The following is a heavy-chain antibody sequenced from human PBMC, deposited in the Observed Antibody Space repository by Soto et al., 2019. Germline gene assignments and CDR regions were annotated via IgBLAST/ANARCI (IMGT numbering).Heavy chain of an antibody. CDR2: IYYSGST. CDR3: ARHGGAVAGTHSDKYRDY. J-gene: IGHJ4*02. CDR1: GGSISSSSYY. D-gene: IGHD6-19*01. Sequence: QLQLQESGPGLVKPSETLSLTCTVSGGSISSSSYYWGWIRQPPGKGLEWIGSIYYSGSTYYNPSLKSRVTISVDTSKNQFSLKLSSVTAADTAVYYCARHGGAVAGTHSDKYRDYWGQGTLVTVSS. V-gene: IGHV4-39*01.